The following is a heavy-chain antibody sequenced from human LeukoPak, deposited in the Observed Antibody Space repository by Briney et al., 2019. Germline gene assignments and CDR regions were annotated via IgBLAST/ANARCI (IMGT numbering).Heavy chain of an antibody. CDR2: INHSGST. CDR3: ARDALRYCSSTSCLKGAFDI. J-gene: IGHJ3*02. Sequence: SQTLSLTCAVYGGSFSGYYWSWIRQPPGKGLEWIGEINHSGSTNYNPSLKSRVTISVDTSKNQFSLKLSSVTAADTAVYYCARDALRYCSSTSCLKGAFDIWGQGTMVTVSS. CDR1: GGSFSGYY. V-gene: IGHV4-34*01. D-gene: IGHD2-2*01.